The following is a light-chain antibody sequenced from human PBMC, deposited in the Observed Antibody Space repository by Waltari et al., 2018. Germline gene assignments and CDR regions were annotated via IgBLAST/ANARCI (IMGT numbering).Light chain of an antibody. CDR2: KAN. CDR3: ALYMGSGIWV. CDR1: SGSLSTTSY. J-gene: IGLJ3*02. Sequence: QTVVTQEPSLSVSPGGTVTLTFALSSGSLSTTSYATWYQQTPGQAPRTLVYKANARSSGVPDRFSGSILGNTAALTITGAQADDESDYYCALYMGSGIWVFGGVTRLTVL. V-gene: IGLV8-61*01.